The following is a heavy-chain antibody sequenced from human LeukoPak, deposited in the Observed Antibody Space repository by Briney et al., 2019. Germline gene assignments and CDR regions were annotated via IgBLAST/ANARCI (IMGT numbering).Heavy chain of an antibody. CDR3: ARHPYDILTGPSFDY. J-gene: IGHJ4*02. V-gene: IGHV3-74*01. Sequence: GGSLRLSCAASGFTFSSDWMHWVRQAPGKGLVWVSRINRDGRSTTYADSVKGRFTISRDNAKNTLYLQMNSQRAEDTAVYYCARHPYDILTGPSFDYWGQGTLVTVSS. D-gene: IGHD3-9*01. CDR1: GFTFSSDW. CDR2: INRDGRST.